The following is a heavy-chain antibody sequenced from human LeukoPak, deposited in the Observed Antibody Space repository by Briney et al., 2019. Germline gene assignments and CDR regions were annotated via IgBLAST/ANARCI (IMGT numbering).Heavy chain of an antibody. CDR3: ARGAAHGY. Sequence: PGRSLRLSCAASGFTFSSYAMHWVRQAPGKGLEWVAVISYDGSNKYYADSVKGRFTISRDNSKNTLYLQMNSLRAEDTAVYYCARGAAHGYWGQGTLVTVSS. CDR1: GFTFSSYA. V-gene: IGHV3-30*04. J-gene: IGHJ4*02. D-gene: IGHD6-25*01. CDR2: ISYDGSNK.